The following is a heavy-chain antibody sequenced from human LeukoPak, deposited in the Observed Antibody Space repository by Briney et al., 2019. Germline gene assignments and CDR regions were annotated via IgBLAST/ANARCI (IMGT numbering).Heavy chain of an antibody. Sequence: GASVKVSCKASGYTFTGYYMHWVRQAPGRGLEWMGWISPNSGCTNYAQKCRGRVTMTRDTSISTAYMELSRLRSDDTAVYYCARASPGYSSSWYVKSLGYNWFDPWGQGTLVTVSS. CDR2: ISPNSGCT. CDR3: ARASPGYSSSWYVKSLGYNWFDP. V-gene: IGHV1-2*02. CDR1: GYTFTGYY. D-gene: IGHD6-13*01. J-gene: IGHJ5*02.